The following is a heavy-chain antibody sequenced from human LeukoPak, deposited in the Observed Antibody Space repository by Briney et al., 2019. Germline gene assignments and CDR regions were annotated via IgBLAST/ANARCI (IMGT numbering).Heavy chain of an antibody. CDR2: MNPNSGNT. V-gene: IGHV1-8*03. D-gene: IGHD1-1*01. CDR1: GYTFISYG. Sequence: GASVKVSCKASGYTFISYGINWVRQATRQGLEWMGWMNPNSGNTGYAQKFQGRVTITRNTSISTAYMELSSLRSEDTAVYYCARGRTGTGYMDVWGKGTTVTVSS. J-gene: IGHJ6*03. CDR3: ARGRTGTGYMDV.